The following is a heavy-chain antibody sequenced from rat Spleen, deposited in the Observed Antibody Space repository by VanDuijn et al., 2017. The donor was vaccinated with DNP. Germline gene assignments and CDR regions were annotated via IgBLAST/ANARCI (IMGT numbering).Heavy chain of an antibody. Sequence: QVQLKESGPGLVQPSQTLSLICTVSGFSLTSNSVHWIRQPPGKGLEWMGGIWGDGTTDYNSPLKSRLSISRDTSKSQVFLKMNSLQTDDTAIYYCARDGSFDYWGQGVMVTVSS. V-gene: IGHV2-1*01. CDR3: ARDGSFDY. CDR1: GFSLTSNS. CDR2: IWGDGTT. D-gene: IGHD1-12*02. J-gene: IGHJ2*01.